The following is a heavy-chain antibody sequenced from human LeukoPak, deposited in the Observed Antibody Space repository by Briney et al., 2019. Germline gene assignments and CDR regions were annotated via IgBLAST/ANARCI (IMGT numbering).Heavy chain of an antibody. V-gene: IGHV3-74*03. D-gene: IGHD4-23*01. CDR2: INSDGTST. Sequence: GGSLRLSCVASGFIFSNYWMHWVRQIPGKGLVWVARINSDGTSTTYADSVKGRFTIFRDNAKDTLYLQMSGLRAEDTATYHCVRDYGGYWGHGTLVTVFS. J-gene: IGHJ4*01. CDR3: VRDYGGY. CDR1: GFIFSNYW.